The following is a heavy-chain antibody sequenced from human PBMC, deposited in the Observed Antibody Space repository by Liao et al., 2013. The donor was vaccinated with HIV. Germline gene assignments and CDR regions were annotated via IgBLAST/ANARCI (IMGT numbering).Heavy chain of an antibody. CDR1: GGSISSGSYY. CDR2: IYTSGST. D-gene: IGHD1-26*01. J-gene: IGHJ5*02. CDR3: ARGWELPAPFDP. Sequence: QVQLQESGPGLVKPSQTLSLTCTVSGGSISSGSYYWSWIRQPAGKGLEWIGRIYTSGSTNYNPSLKSRVTISVDTSKNQFSLKLSSVTAADTAVYYCARGWELPAPFDPWGQGTLVTVSS. V-gene: IGHV4-61*02.